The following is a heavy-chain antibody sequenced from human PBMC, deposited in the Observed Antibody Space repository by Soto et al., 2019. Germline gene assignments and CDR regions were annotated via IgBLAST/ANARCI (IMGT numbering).Heavy chain of an antibody. J-gene: IGHJ4*02. V-gene: IGHV4-39*01. CDR3: ARQTYYDFWSGYPSFDY. Sequence: SETLSLTCTVSGGSISSSSYYWGWIRQPPGKGLEWIGSIYYSGSTYYNPSLKSRVTISVDTSKNQFSLKLSSVTAADTAVYYCARQTYYDFWSGYPSFDYWGQGTLVTVSS. CDR1: GGSISSSSYY. CDR2: IYYSGST. D-gene: IGHD3-3*01.